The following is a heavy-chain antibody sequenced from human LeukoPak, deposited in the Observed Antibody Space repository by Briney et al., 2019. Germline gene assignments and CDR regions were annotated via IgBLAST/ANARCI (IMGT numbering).Heavy chain of an antibody. Sequence: MTSETLSLTCTVSGGSISSSSYYWGWIRQPPGKGLEWIGSIYYSGSTYYNPSLKSRVTISVDTSKNQFSLMLSSVTAADTAVYYCARVDDSSGYYGYWGQGTLVTVSS. D-gene: IGHD3-22*01. CDR2: IYYSGST. CDR3: ARVDDSSGYYGY. V-gene: IGHV4-39*01. CDR1: GGSISSSSYY. J-gene: IGHJ4*02.